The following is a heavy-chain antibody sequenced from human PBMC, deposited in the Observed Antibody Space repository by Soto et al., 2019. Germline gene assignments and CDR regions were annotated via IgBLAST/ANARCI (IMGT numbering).Heavy chain of an antibody. Sequence: TLSLTCTVSGGSIISGGHYWSWIRQHPGKGLEWIGYIYYSGSTYYNPSLKSRVTISVDTSKNQVVLTMTNMDPVDTATYYCANIPSPNYGRGSYRSNWFDPWGQGTLVTVSS. J-gene: IGHJ5*02. CDR2: IYYSGST. D-gene: IGHD3-16*02. V-gene: IGHV4-31*03. CDR1: GGSIISGGHY. CDR3: ANIPSPNYGRGSYRSNWFDP.